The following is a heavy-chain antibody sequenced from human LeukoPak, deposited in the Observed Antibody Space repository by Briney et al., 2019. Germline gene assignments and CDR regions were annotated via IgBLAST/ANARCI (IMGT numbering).Heavy chain of an antibody. CDR1: GFTFNNYA. CDR2: ISASGGST. CDR3: TRDLSSGMPGGFDS. V-gene: IGHV3-23*01. D-gene: IGHD3-22*01. J-gene: IGHJ4*02. Sequence: GGSLRLSCAASGFTFNNYAISWVRQAPGKGLEWVSAISASGGSTYYAASVKGRFTISRDNARNSLYLQMNSLRAEDKAVFYCTRDLSSGMPGGFDSWGQGALVTVSS.